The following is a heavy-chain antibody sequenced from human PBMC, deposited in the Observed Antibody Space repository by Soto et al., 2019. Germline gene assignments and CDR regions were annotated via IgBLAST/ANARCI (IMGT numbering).Heavy chain of an antibody. V-gene: IGHV1-69*13. J-gene: IGHJ4*02. Sequence: GASVKVSCKASGDTFNIYTFNWVRQAPGQGLEWMGGIFAMFGSPHNAEKFQRRLTITADDSTTTVYMELSDLRSEDTAVYYCATNGSSVVLDSWGQGTLVTVSS. D-gene: IGHD3-10*01. CDR2: IFAMFGSP. CDR3: ATNGSSVVLDS. CDR1: GDTFNIYT.